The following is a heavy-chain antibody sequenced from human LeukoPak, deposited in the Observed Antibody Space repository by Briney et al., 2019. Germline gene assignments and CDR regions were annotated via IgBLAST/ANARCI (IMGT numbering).Heavy chain of an antibody. D-gene: IGHD5-12*01. V-gene: IGHV3-66*01. Sequence: PGGSLRLSCAASGFTVSSNYMSWVRQAPGKGLEWVSVIYSGGSTYYADSVKGRFTISRDNSKNTLYLQMNSLRAEDTAVYYCARDQSGYDFSYYGMDVWGQGTTVTVSS. J-gene: IGHJ6*02. CDR1: GFTVSSNY. CDR2: IYSGGST. CDR3: ARDQSGYDFSYYGMDV.